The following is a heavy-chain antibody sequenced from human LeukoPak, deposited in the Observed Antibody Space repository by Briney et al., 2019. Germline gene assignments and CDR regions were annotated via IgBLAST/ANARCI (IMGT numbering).Heavy chain of an antibody. CDR2: INPTGTGT. CDR1: GYTFINNW. J-gene: IGHJ4*02. CDR3: ARVFGRLLWFGELYYFDY. Sequence: ASVKVSCKASGYTFINNWMHWVRQAPGQGLEWIGLINPTGTGTLYAQKFQGRVTMTRDMSTSTDYMELSSLRSEDTAVYYCARVFGRLLWFGELYYFDYWGQGTLVTVSS. V-gene: IGHV1-46*01. D-gene: IGHD3-10*01.